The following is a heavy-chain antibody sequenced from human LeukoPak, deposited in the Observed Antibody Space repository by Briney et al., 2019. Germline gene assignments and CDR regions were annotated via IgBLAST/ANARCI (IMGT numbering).Heavy chain of an antibody. J-gene: IGHJ2*01. CDR1: GITLSSHA. CDR2: FTGGGTT. V-gene: IGHV3-23*01. D-gene: IGHD3-10*01. CDR3: ARDPRGAWYFDL. Sequence: PGGSLRLSCAASGITLSSHAMDWVRQAPGKGLEWVSAFTGGGTTYYADSVKGRFTVSRDNSKNTLYLQMNSPRAEDTAIYYCARDPRGAWYFDLWGRGTLVTVSS.